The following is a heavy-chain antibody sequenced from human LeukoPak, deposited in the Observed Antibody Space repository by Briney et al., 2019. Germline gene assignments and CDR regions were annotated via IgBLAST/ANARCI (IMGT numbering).Heavy chain of an antibody. Sequence: GSLRLSCAASGFTFSTYGMHWVRQAPGKGLEWVAVASSDGSKKYYADSVKGRFTISRDNSKNTLSLQMNSLRAEDTAVYYCARSRPKSSGWYFDYWGQGTLVTVSS. CDR1: GFTFSTYG. D-gene: IGHD6-19*01. CDR2: ASSDGSKK. V-gene: IGHV3-30*03. CDR3: ARSRPKSSGWYFDY. J-gene: IGHJ4*02.